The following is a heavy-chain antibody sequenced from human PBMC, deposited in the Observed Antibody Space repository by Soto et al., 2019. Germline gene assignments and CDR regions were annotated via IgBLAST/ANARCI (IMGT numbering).Heavy chain of an antibody. CDR3: ARVIRPTLYDILTGYSDY. J-gene: IGHJ4*02. Sequence: ESGGGLVQPGGSLRLSCAASGFTVSSNYMSWVRQAPGKGLEWVSVIYSGGSTYYADSVKGRFTISRDNSKNTLYLQMNSLRAEDTAVYYCARVIRPTLYDILTGYSDYWGQGTLVTVSS. D-gene: IGHD3-9*01. CDR1: GFTVSSNY. V-gene: IGHV3-66*01. CDR2: IYSGGST.